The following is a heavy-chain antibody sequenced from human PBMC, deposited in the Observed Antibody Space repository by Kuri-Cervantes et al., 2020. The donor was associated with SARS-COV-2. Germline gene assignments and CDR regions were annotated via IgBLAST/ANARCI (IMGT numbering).Heavy chain of an antibody. Sequence: SETLSLTCTVSGDSISSSGIYWSWIRQPPGKGLEWIGEINHSGSTNYNPSFKGRVTISVDTSKNQFSLKLSSVTAADTAVYYCARQMMSSITIFGVVITRNWFDPWGQGTLVTVSS. V-gene: IGHV4-39*01. D-gene: IGHD3-3*01. CDR3: ARQMMSSITIFGVVITRNWFDP. CDR2: INHSGST. J-gene: IGHJ5*02. CDR1: GDSISSSGIY.